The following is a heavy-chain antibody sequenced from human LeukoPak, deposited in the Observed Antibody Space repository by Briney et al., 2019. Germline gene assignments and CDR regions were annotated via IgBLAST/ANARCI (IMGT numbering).Heavy chain of an antibody. V-gene: IGHV1-69*04. CDR1: GGTFSSYA. D-gene: IGHD2-2*01. CDR2: IIPILGIA. J-gene: IGHJ5*02. Sequence: ASVKVSCKASGGTFSSYAISWVRQAPGQGLEWMGRIIPILGIANYAQKFQGRVTITADKSTSTAYMELSSLRSEDTAVYYCARDPPPFDIVVVPAANDWFDPRGQGTLVTVSS. CDR3: ARDPPPFDIVVVPAANDWFDP.